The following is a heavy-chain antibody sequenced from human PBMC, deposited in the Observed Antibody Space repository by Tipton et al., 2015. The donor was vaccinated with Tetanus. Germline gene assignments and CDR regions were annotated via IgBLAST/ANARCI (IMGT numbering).Heavy chain of an antibody. CDR3: ARGQAGPRANV. CDR1: GGSISSSSYY. CDR2: VPHGGST. J-gene: IGHJ6*02. Sequence: TLSLTCTVSGGSISSSSYYWGWIRQPPGKGLEWIGEVPHGGSTTYNPSLKSRVTISVDTSKNQFSLKLTSVTAADTAVYYCARGQAGPRANVWGQGTTVIVSS. D-gene: IGHD6-19*01. V-gene: IGHV4-39*07.